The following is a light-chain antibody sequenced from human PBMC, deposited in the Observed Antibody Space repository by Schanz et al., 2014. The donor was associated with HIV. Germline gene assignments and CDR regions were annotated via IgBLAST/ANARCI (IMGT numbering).Light chain of an antibody. J-gene: IGLJ3*02. CDR1: SSTFRSNA. V-gene: IGLV1-44*01. CDR3: AAWDDSLNGWV. Sequence: QSVLTQPPSASGTPGQRVTISCSGSSSTFRSNAVNWYQQLPGTAPKLLIYNTYHRPSGVPDRFSGSESGTSASLAISGLRSEDEADYHCAAWDDSLNGWVFGGGTKVTVL. CDR2: NTY.